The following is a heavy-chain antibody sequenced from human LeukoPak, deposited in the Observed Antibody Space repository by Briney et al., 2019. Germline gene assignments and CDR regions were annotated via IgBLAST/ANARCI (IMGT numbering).Heavy chain of an antibody. V-gene: IGHV1-2*02. CDR2: LNPNSGGT. D-gene: IGHD2-2*01. Sequence: ASVRVSCTASVYTFTVYYMHCVRHAPGQGLVWMGWLNPNSGGTNYAQKFQSRVTMTRDTSISTAYMALSRLKSDDTAVYHCARSFPYCSSSSCYLFDYWGQGTLVTVSS. CDR1: VYTFTVYY. J-gene: IGHJ4*02. CDR3: ARSFPYCSSSSCYLFDY.